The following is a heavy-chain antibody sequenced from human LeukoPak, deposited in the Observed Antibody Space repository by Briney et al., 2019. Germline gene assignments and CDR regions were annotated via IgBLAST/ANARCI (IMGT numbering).Heavy chain of an antibody. CDR2: IKSTGDGGTA. V-gene: IGHV3-15*07. CDR1: GFTFSNAW. CDR3: TTAKTRLDAFDL. J-gene: IGHJ3*01. Sequence: GSLRLSCAASGFTFSNAWMNWVRQAPGKGLEWVGRIKSTGDGGTADNAAPVKGRFTISRDDSRNTLYLQMNSLKTEDTAVYYCTTAKTRLDAFDLWGQGTMVTVSS. D-gene: IGHD5-12*01.